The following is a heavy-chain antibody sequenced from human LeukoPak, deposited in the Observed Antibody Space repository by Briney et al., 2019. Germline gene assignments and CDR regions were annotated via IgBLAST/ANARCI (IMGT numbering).Heavy chain of an antibody. CDR1: GASISSYY. CDR3: ARDDVDTPPFDY. Sequence: SETLSLTCTVSGASISSYYWNWIRQPAGKGLEWIGRIYVSGSSVYNPSLKSRVTISVDTSKNQLSLRLKSVTAADTAVYYCARDDVDTPPFDYLGQGTLVTVSS. J-gene: IGHJ4*02. V-gene: IGHV4-4*07. D-gene: IGHD5-18*01. CDR2: IYVSGSS.